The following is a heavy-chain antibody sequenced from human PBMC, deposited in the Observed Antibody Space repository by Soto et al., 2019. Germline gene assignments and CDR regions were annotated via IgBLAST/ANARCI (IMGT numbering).Heavy chain of an antibody. CDR1: GLTFSPYW. CDR3: ARDVSSEYASILDV. V-gene: IGHV3-7*03. CDR2: IKEDGSVK. Sequence: LRLSCEGFGLTFSPYWMTWVRQAPGKGLEWVASIKEDGSVKNYADSVKGRFTVSRDNVKRAMFLQMTSVRADDTAVYFCARDVSSEYASILDVWGRGARVTVSS. J-gene: IGHJ4*02. D-gene: IGHD3-3*01.